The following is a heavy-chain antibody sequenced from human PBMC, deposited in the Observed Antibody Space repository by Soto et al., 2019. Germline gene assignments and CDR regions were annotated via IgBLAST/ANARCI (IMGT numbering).Heavy chain of an antibody. CDR3: ARAFSSGWSNYHYGLPV. V-gene: IGHV3-33*01. D-gene: IGHD6-19*01. Sequence: QVQLVVSGGGVVQPGRSLRLSCTSSGFTFHNYGLHWVRQAPGKGLEWVAVIWNDGSNKFYADSVKGRFTISRDNSKNMLYLQMSSLSAEDTGVYYCARAFSSGWSNYHYGLPVWGQGTTVTVSS. CDR1: GFTFHNYG. CDR2: IWNDGSNK. J-gene: IGHJ6*02.